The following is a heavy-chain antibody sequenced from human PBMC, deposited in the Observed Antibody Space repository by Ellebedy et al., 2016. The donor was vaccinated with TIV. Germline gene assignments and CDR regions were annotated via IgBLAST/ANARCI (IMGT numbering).Heavy chain of an antibody. D-gene: IGHD3-22*01. V-gene: IGHV3-23*01. J-gene: IGHJ4*02. CDR1: GFTFNSYA. CDR3: AKGRGGGSDSSAPRYYFDY. CDR2: IINTGSRT. Sequence: GESLKISCAASGFTFNSYAMSWVRQAPGKGLEWVSTIINTGSRTYYADSVEGRFIISRDNSKRTLYLQMNSLRAEDTAVYYCAKGRGGGSDSSAPRYYFDYWGLGTLVTVSS.